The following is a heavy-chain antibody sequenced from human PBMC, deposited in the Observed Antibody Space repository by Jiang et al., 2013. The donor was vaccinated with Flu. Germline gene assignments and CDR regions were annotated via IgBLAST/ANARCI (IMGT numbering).Heavy chain of an antibody. CDR2: IDPSDSYT. D-gene: IGHD5-12*01. Sequence: RIDPSDSYTNYSPSFQGHVTISADKSISTAYLQWSSLKASDTAMYYCARPVSSGYHFDYWGQGTLVTVSS. V-gene: IGHV5-10-1*01. CDR3: ARPVSSGYHFDY. J-gene: IGHJ4*02.